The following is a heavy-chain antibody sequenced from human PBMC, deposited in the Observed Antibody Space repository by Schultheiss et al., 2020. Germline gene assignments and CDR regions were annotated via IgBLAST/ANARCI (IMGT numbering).Heavy chain of an antibody. J-gene: IGHJ5*02. V-gene: IGHV1-69*05. D-gene: IGHD4-17*01. CDR3: ARGWDYGDYGYRGFDP. CDR1: GGTFSSYA. Sequence: SVKVSCKASGGTFSSYAISWVRQAPGQGLEWMGGIIPIFGTANYAQKFQGRVTMTTDTSTSTAYMELSSLRSEDTAVYYCARGWDYGDYGYRGFDPWGQGTLVTVSS. CDR2: IIPIFGTA.